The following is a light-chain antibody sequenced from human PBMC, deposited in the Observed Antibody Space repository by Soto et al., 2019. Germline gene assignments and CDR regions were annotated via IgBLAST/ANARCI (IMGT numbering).Light chain of an antibody. CDR2: GAS. V-gene: IGKV3-20*01. J-gene: IGKJ1*01. Sequence: EIVLTQSPGTLSLSPGERATLSCRASQSVSSSYLAWYQQKPGQAPRLPIYGASSRATGIPDRFSGSGSGTDFTLTISSLQSEDFAVYYCQQYNNWPETFGQGTKVDIK. CDR1: QSVSSSY. CDR3: QQYNNWPET.